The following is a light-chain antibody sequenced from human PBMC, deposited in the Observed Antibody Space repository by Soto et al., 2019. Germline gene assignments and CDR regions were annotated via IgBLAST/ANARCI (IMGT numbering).Light chain of an antibody. CDR3: QQYNSYLFT. CDR1: QSIRSW. J-gene: IGKJ3*01. Sequence: DIQMTQSPSTLSASVGDRVTITCRASQSIRSWLAWYQQKPGKAPKLLIYKASSLESGVPSRFSGSGSGTEFTLTISSLQPDDFATYYYQQYNSYLFTFRPRTKVDIK. CDR2: KAS. V-gene: IGKV1-5*03.